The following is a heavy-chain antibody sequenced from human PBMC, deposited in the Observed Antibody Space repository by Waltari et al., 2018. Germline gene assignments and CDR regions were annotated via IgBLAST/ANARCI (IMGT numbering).Heavy chain of an antibody. CDR1: GYTFTSYG. D-gene: IGHD1-26*01. V-gene: IGHV1-18*01. CDR2: ISAYNGNT. J-gene: IGHJ4*02. CDR3: ARCIGRGLGAFDY. Sequence: QVQLVQSGAEVKKPGASVKLSCKASGYTFTSYGIRWFRQAPGQGLYWMGWISAYNGNTNYAQKSQGRVTRNTDTSTSTADMELRSRRSDDTAVYECARCIGRGLGAFDYWGQGTLVTVAS.